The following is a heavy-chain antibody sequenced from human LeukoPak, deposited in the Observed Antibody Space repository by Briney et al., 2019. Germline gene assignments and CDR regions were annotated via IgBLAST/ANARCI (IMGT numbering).Heavy chain of an antibody. CDR2: IYSGGST. J-gene: IGHJ4*02. V-gene: IGHV3-66*01. Sequence: PGGSLRLSCAASGFTVSSNYMSWVRQAPGKGLEWVSVIYSGGSTYYADSVKGRFTISRDNSKNTLYLQMNSLRAEDTAVYYCVREYYDILTGYLHFDYWGQGTLVTVSS. CDR3: VREYYDILTGYLHFDY. CDR1: GFTVSSNY. D-gene: IGHD3-9*01.